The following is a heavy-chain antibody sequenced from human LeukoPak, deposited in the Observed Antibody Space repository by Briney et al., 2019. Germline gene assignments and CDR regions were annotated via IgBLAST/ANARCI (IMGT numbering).Heavy chain of an antibody. CDR1: GGTFSSYA. CDR3: ATGPQGYYDSSGYSS. V-gene: IGHV1-69*13. J-gene: IGHJ4*02. CDR2: IIPIFGTA. Sequence: GASVKVSCKASGGTFSSYAISWVRQAPGQGLEWMGGIIPIFGTANYAQKFQGRVTITADESTSTAYMELSSLRSEDTAVYYCATGPQGYYDSSGYSSWGQGTLVTVSS. D-gene: IGHD3-22*01.